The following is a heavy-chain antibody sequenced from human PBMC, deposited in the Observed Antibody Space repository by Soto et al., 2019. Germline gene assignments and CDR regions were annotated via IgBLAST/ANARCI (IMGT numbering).Heavy chain of an antibody. V-gene: IGHV4-30-2*01. Sequence: SETLSLTCAVSGSSISSGGYSWSWIRQPPGKGLEWIGYIYHSGSTYYNPSLKSRVTISVDRSKNQFSLKLSSVTAADTAVYYCARGWGRIFDYWGQGTLVTVSS. CDR2: IYHSGST. CDR1: GSSISSGGYS. D-gene: IGHD7-27*01. CDR3: ARGWGRIFDY. J-gene: IGHJ4*02.